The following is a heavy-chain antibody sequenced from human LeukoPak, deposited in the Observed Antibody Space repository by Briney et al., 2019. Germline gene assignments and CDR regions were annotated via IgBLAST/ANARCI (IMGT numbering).Heavy chain of an antibody. Sequence: PSETLSLTCTVSGYSISSGHYWGWIRQPPGKGLEWIGSIYHSGSTYYNPSLKSRVTISVDTSKNQFSLKLSSVTAADTAVYYCARGYGGIAAAGPVDYWGQGTLVTVSS. V-gene: IGHV4-38-2*02. CDR3: ARGYGGIAAAGPVDY. CDR1: GYSISSGHY. CDR2: IYHSGST. J-gene: IGHJ4*02. D-gene: IGHD6-13*01.